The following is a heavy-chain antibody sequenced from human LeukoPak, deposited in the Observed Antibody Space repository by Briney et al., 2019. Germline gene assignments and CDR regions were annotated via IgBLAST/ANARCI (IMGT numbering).Heavy chain of an antibody. CDR1: GYTFTSYD. CDR2: MNPNSGNT. V-gene: IGHV1-8*01. D-gene: IGHD3-16*01. Sequence: ASVKVSCKASGYTFTSYDINWVRQATGQGLEWMGWMNPNSGNTGYAQKFQGRVTMTRNTSISTAYMELSSLRSEDTAVYHCARGRVMSLLFDDAFDIWGQGTMVTVSS. CDR3: ARGRVMSLLFDDAFDI. J-gene: IGHJ3*02.